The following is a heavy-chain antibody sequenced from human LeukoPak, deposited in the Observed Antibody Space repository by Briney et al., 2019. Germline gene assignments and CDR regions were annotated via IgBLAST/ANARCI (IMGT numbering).Heavy chain of an antibody. D-gene: IGHD6-13*01. CDR2: IVVGSGNT. J-gene: IGHJ4*02. CDR1: GFTFTSSA. Sequence: SVKVSCKASGFTFTSSAVQWVRQARGQRLEWIGWIVVGSGNTNYAQKFQERVTITRDMSTSTAYMELSCLRSEDTAVYYCAAVAAAGHRLDYWGQGTLVTVSS. CDR3: AAVAAAGHRLDY. V-gene: IGHV1-58*01.